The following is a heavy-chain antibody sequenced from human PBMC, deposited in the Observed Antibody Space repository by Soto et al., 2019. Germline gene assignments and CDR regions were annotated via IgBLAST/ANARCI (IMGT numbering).Heavy chain of an antibody. CDR2: INHSGST. J-gene: IGHJ6*02. CDR3: ARGPYGMDV. V-gene: IGHV4-34*01. CDR1: GGSFSGYY. Sequence: SETLSLTCAVYGGSFSGYYWSWIRQPPGKGLEWIGEINHSGSTNYNPSLKSRVTISVDTSKNQFSLKLSSVTAADTAVYYCARGPYGMDVWGQGTTVTVSS.